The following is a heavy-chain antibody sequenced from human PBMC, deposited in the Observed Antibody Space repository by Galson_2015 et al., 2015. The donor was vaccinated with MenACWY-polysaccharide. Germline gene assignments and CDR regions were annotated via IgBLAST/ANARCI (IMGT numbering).Heavy chain of an antibody. D-gene: IGHD4-17*01. J-gene: IGHJ6*02. CDR1: GFTFSSYS. CDR3: ARDRRDGDYGLDLLLYYYYYYGMDV. CDR2: ISSSSSTI. Sequence: SLRLSCAASGFTFSSYSMNWVRQAPGKGLEWVSYISSSSSTIYYADSVKGRFTISRDNAKNSLYLQMDSLRAEDTAVYYCARDRRDGDYGLDLLLYYYYYYGMDVWGQGTMVTVSS. V-gene: IGHV3-48*01.